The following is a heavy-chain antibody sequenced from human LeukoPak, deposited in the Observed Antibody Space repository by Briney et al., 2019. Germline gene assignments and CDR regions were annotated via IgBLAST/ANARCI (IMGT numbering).Heavy chain of an antibody. CDR1: GFTFSSYG. CDR3: AKVADYYDGHHMDV. CDR2: IRYDGSNK. D-gene: IGHD3-22*01. Sequence: GGSLRPSCAASGFTFSSYGMHWVRQAPGKGLEWVAFIRYDGSNKYYADSVKGRFTISRDNSKNTLYLQMNSLRAEDTAVYYRAKVADYYDGHHMDVWGKGTTVTVSS. J-gene: IGHJ6*03. V-gene: IGHV3-30*02.